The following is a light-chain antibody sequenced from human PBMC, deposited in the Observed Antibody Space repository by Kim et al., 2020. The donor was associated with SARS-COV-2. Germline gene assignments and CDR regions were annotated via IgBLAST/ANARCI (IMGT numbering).Light chain of an antibody. J-gene: IGKJ1*01. CDR3: KKYETYWT. CDR1: QSVDGW. Sequence: DIQMTQSPSTLSAFVGDRVTITCRASQSVDGWLAWYQQKPGNAPRLLIYQASKLASGVPSRFSGSGSGTHFTLTLSNLQPNDSAVYYCKKYETYWTFGPGTKVDIK. CDR2: QAS. V-gene: IGKV1-5*03.